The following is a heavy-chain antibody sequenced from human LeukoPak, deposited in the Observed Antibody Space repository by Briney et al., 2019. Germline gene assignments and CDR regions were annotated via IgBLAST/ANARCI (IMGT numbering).Heavy chain of an antibody. CDR3: PQWGPSLYGSGSYDGFDY. D-gene: IGHD3-10*01. Sequence: PGGSLRLSCAASGFTFRSYGMHWVRQAPGKGLEWVAVIWYDESEKYYADSVKGRFTISRDNSKNTLYLQMNSLRGEDTAVYYCPQWGPSLYGSGSYDGFDYWGQGTLVTVSS. CDR2: IWYDESEK. V-gene: IGHV3-33*01. CDR1: GFTFRSYG. J-gene: IGHJ4*02.